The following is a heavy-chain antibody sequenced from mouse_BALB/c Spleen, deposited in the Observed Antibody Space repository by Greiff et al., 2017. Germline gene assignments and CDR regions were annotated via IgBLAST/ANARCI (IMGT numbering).Heavy chain of an antibody. CDR2: IYPGDGST. CDR3: ARHDVMDY. Sequence: QVQLKESGPELVKPGASVKMSCKASGYTFTSYYIHWVKQRPGQGLEWIGWIYPGDGSTKYNEKFKGKTTLTADKSSSTAYMLLSSLTSEDSAIYFCARHDVMDYWGQGTSVTVSS. V-gene: IGHV1S56*01. J-gene: IGHJ4*01. CDR1: GYTFTSYY.